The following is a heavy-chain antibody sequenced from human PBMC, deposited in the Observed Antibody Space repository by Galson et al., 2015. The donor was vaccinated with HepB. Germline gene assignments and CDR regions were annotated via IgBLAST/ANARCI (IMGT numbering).Heavy chain of an antibody. CDR1: GYTFTTEW. CDR3: ARLGGYSYSYYGMDV. J-gene: IGHJ6*02. Sequence: QSGAEVKKPGESLKISCKGSGYTFTTEWIGWVRQLPGKGLEWMGIIYPGDSDIKYSPSFQGQVTISADKSISTVYLQWSSLKASDAGMYYCARLGGYSYSYYGMDVWGQGTTVTVSS. D-gene: IGHD5-18*01. CDR2: IYPGDSDI. V-gene: IGHV5-51*01.